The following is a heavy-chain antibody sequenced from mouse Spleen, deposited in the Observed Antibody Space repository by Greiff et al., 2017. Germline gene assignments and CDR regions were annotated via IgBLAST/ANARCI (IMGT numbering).Heavy chain of an antibody. CDR1: GFTFSSYA. CDR2: ISSGGGNT. Sequence: EVKLQESGGGLVKRGGSLKLSCAASGFTFSSYAMSWVRQTPEKRLEWVATISSGGGNTYYPDSVKGRFTISRDNAKNTLYLQMSSLKSEDTAMYYCARRDTGTGFAYWGQGTLVTVSA. D-gene: IGHD4-1*01. CDR3: ARRDTGTGFAY. V-gene: IGHV5-9*04. J-gene: IGHJ3*01.